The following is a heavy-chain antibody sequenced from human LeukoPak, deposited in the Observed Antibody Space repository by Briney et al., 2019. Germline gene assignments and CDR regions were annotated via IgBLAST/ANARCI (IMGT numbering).Heavy chain of an antibody. CDR1: GYTFINYG. CDR2: ISAYNGKT. CDR3: ARDRSSSDY. V-gene: IGHV1-18*01. Sequence: ASVKVSCKASGYTFINYGISWVRQAPGRGLEWMGWISAYNGKTDYAQKFQGRVTVTTDTSTSTAYMELKSLRFDDTAVYYCARDRSSSDYWGQGTLITVSS. D-gene: IGHD6-13*01. J-gene: IGHJ4*02.